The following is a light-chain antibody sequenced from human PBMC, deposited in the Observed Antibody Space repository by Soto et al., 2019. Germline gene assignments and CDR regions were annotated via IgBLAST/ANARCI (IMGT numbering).Light chain of an antibody. V-gene: IGKV1-8*01. CDR2: AAS. CDR3: QQYYSYPPT. CDR1: QGISSY. J-gene: IGKJ3*01. Sequence: AIRMTQSPSSFSASTGDRVTITCRASQGISSYLAWYQQKPGKAPKLLIYAASTLQSGVPSRFSGSGSGTDFTLTISCLQSEAFATYYCQQYYSYPPTFGPGTKVDIK.